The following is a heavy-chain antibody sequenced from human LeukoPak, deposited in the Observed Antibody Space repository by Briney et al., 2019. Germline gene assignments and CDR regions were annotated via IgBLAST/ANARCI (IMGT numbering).Heavy chain of an antibody. CDR1: GFTVSSNC. CDR2: ISSGSSYI. J-gene: IGHJ3*02. CDR3: ARGTYIVGLPDAFDI. D-gene: IGHD1-26*01. Sequence: AGGSLRLSCAASGFTVSSNCMSWVRQAPGKGLEWVSIISSGSSYIHYADSVKGRFTISRDNAKNSLYLQMNSLRAEDTAVYYCARGTYIVGLPDAFDIWGQGTMVTVSS. V-gene: IGHV3-21*01.